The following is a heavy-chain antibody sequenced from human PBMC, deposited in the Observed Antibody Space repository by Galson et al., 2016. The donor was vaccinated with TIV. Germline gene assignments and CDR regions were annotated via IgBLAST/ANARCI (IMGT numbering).Heavy chain of an antibody. CDR1: GFTFSNYG. CDR3: AKQWLKDYYGMDV. D-gene: IGHD6-19*01. J-gene: IGHJ6*02. CDR2: LSYDERNK. V-gene: IGHV3-30*18. Sequence: SLRLSCAASGFTFSNYGMHWVRQAPGKGLEWVAVLSYDERNKKYADPVKGRFTISRDNSKNTLYLQMHSLRPDDTAVYYLAKQWLKDYYGMDVWGPGTTVTVSS.